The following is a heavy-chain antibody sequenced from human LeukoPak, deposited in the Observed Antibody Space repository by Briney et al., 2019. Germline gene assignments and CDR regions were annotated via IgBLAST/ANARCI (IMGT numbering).Heavy chain of an antibody. J-gene: IGHJ4*02. V-gene: IGHV3-49*04. CDR1: GFTFGDYA. Sequence: GGSLRLSCTASGFTFGDYAMSWVRQAPGKGLEWVGFIRSKAYGGTTEYAASVKGRFTISRDDSKSIAYLQMNSLKTEDTAVYYCTLRGGEGLIDYWGQGTLVTVSS. D-gene: IGHD2-21*01. CDR2: IRSKAYGGTT. CDR3: TLRGGEGLIDY.